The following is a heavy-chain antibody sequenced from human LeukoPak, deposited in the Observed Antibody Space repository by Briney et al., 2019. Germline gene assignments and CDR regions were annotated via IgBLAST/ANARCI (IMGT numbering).Heavy chain of an antibody. CDR2: ISYDGSNK. CDR1: GFTFRSYG. CDR3: AKVDFDYDFWSGSYVYYGMDV. D-gene: IGHD3-3*01. V-gene: IGHV3-30*18. Sequence: SGGSLRLSCAASGFTFRSYGMHWVRQAPGKGLEWVAVISYDGSNKYYADSVKGRFTIFRDNSRTTMYLQMNSLREEDTAVYFCAKVDFDYDFWSGSYVYYGMDVWGQGTTVTVSS. J-gene: IGHJ6*02.